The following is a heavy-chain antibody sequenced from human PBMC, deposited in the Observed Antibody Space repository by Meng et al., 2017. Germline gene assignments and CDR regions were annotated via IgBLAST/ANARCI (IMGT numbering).Heavy chain of an antibody. Sequence: VQLQQWGAGLLKPSETLSLTCAVYGGSFSGYYWSWIRQPPGKGLEWIGEINHSGSTNYNPSLKSRVTISVDTSKNQFSLKLSSVTAADTAVYYCARVSQTGDLTRGLDYWGQGTLVTVSS. J-gene: IGHJ4*02. CDR1: GGSFSGYY. D-gene: IGHD7-27*01. CDR2: INHSGST. V-gene: IGHV4-34*01. CDR3: ARVSQTGDLTRGLDY.